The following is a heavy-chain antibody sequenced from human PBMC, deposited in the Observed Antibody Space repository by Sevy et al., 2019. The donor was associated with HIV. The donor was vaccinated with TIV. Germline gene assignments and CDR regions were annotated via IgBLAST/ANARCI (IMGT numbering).Heavy chain of an antibody. Sequence: ASVKVSCKASGYTFTDYYMHWVRQAPGQGLEWMGWINSKSGGSKYAQKFQGRFTTTRDTSISTAYMELCRLRSDDTAVDYCGRFRLDGVWLAFDYWGQGTLVTVSS. CDR2: INSKSGGS. J-gene: IGHJ4*02. V-gene: IGHV1-2*02. CDR3: GRFRLDGVWLAFDY. CDR1: GYTFTDYY. D-gene: IGHD3-9*01.